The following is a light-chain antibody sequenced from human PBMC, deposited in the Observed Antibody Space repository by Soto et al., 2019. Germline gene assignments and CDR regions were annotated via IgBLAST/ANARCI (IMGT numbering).Light chain of an antibody. CDR2: AAS. Sequence: EIRMTQSPSSLSASVGERVTITCRASQTITNCLNWYQHKPGKAPNLLIYAASSLQSGVPSRFSGSGSGTDFTLTISSLQPEDFATYYCQQSYSTPRTFGQGTKVEIK. CDR3: QQSYSTPRT. V-gene: IGKV1-39*01. CDR1: QTITNC. J-gene: IGKJ1*01.